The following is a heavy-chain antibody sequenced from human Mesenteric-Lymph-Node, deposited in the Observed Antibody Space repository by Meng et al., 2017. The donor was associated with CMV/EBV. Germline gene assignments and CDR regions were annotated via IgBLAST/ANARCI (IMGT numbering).Heavy chain of an antibody. J-gene: IGHJ4*02. CDR2: ISGSGGST. CDR3: ARDHDDSSSPGRDY. Sequence: GESLKISCAASGFTFSSYAMSWVRQAPGKGLEWVSAISGSGGSTYYADSVKGRFTISRDNSKNTLYLQMNSLRAEDTAVYYCARDHDDSSSPGRDYWGQGTLVTVSS. D-gene: IGHD6-6*01. CDR1: GFTFSSYA. V-gene: IGHV3-23*01.